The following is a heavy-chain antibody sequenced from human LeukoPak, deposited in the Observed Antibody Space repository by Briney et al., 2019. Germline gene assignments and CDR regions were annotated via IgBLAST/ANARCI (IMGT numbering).Heavy chain of an antibody. J-gene: IGHJ6*03. CDR1: GYSISSGYY. Sequence: SETLSLTCTVSGYSISSGYYWGWIRQSPGKGLEWIGSIYHSGRTYYNSFLKSRVTISIDTPKNQFSLKLSSVTAADTAVYYCARSSTTDANHYYYYYMDVWGRGITVTVSS. V-gene: IGHV4-38-2*02. CDR3: ARSSTTDANHYYYYYMDV. CDR2: IYHSGRT. D-gene: IGHD2-2*01.